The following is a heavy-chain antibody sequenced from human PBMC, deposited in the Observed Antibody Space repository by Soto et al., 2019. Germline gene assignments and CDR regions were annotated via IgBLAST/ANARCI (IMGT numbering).Heavy chain of an antibody. D-gene: IGHD2-21*01. CDR2: IWYDGSNK. CDR3: ARDHVRRMVIYYYYGMDV. J-gene: IGHJ6*02. Sequence: QVQLVESGGGVVQPGRSLRLSCAASGFTFSSYGMHWVRQAPGKGLEWVAVIWYDGSNKYYADSVKVRFTISRDNSKNTLYLQMNSLRAEDTAVYYCARDHVRRMVIYYYYGMDVWGQGTTVTVSS. V-gene: IGHV3-33*01. CDR1: GFTFSSYG.